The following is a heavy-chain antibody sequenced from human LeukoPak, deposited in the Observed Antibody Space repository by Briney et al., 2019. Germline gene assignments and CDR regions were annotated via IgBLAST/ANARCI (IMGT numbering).Heavy chain of an antibody. CDR3: ARAHTGGYSYGNFDY. CDR1: GGTLSSYA. V-gene: IGHV1-69*05. Sequence: SVKVSCKASGGTLSSYAISWVRQAPGQGLEWMGGIIPIFGTANYAQKFQGRVTITTDESTSTAYMELSSLRSEDTAVYYCARAHTGGYSYGNFDYWGQGTLVTVSS. CDR2: IIPIFGTA. J-gene: IGHJ4*02. D-gene: IGHD5-18*01.